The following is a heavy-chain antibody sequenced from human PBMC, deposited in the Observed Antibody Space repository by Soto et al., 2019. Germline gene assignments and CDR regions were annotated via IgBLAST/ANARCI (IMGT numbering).Heavy chain of an antibody. D-gene: IGHD2-15*01. Sequence: QVTLKESGPVLVKPTETLTLRCTVSGLSITDSEMGVSWIRQPPGQPLEWLAHIDSSGEKSYRTFLKSRPAISKDTSKSQIVLTMTNRDPADTATYYCARRHLAVAVTPWFDPWGQGIPVTVSS. J-gene: IGHJ5*02. V-gene: IGHV2-26*01. CDR3: ARRHLAVAVTPWFDP. CDR2: IDSSGEK. CDR1: GLSITDSEMG.